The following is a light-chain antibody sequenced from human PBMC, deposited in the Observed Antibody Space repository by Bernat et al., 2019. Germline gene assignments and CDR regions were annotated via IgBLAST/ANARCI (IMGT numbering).Light chain of an antibody. CDR1: SSNIGSNY. Sequence: QSVLTQPPSASGTPGQRVTISCYGSSSNIGSNYGYWYQQLPGAAPKLLIYTNNQRPSGVPDRFSGSKSGTSASLAISGLRSEDEADYYCAAWEDSLSGWVFGGGTRLTVL. J-gene: IGLJ3*02. CDR3: AAWEDSLSGWV. V-gene: IGLV1-47*02. CDR2: TNN.